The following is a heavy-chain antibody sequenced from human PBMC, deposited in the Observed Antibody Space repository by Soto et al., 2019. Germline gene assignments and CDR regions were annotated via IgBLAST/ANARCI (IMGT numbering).Heavy chain of an antibody. CDR2: IKTTTDGGTP. Sequence: LVNWVRQAPGKGLEWVGRIKTTTDGGTPDYAAPVKGRFTISTDDSKNTLYLQMNNLITEDTVTYSVPISAYWVQ. V-gene: IGHV3-15*07. D-gene: IGHD3-10*01. CDR3: PISAY. CDR1: L. J-gene: IGHJ4*02.